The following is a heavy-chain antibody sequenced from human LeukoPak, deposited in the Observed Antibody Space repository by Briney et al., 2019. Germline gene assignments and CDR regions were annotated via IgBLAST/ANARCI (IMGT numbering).Heavy chain of an antibody. CDR1: GFNFRNYF. CDR2: ISGSGGDT. D-gene: IGHD3-10*01. V-gene: IGHV3-23*01. J-gene: IGHJ4*02. CDR3: AKDLGGEGGSGFPGY. Sequence: GCLRLSCSGSGFNFRNYFMTWVRQATGKGLQWVPSISGSGGDTYYADSVMGRFTISRDNSKNTMYLQMNSLRVEDTAVYYCAKDLGGEGGSGFPGYWGQGTLVTVSS.